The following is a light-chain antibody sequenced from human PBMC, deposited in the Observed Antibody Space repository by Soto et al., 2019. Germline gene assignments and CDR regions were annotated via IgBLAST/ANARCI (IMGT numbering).Light chain of an antibody. CDR3: QHRSNWPRT. CDR2: DAS. V-gene: IGKV3-11*01. CDR1: QSVSSY. J-gene: IGKJ4*01. Sequence: EIVLTQSPATLSLSPGERATLSCRASQSVSSYLAWYQQKPGQAPRLLIYDASNRATGIPARFSGSGSGTDFTLTISSLEPEDVAVYYCQHRSNWPRTFGGGTKVEIK.